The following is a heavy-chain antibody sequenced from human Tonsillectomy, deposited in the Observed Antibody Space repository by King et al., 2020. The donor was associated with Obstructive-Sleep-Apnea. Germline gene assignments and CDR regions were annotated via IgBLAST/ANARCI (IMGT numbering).Heavy chain of an antibody. V-gene: IGHV1-46*04. CDR3: ARDPGYNGSGSIGLFDY. J-gene: IGHJ4*02. D-gene: IGHD3-10*01. CDR2: INPSGGST. CDR1: GYTFTNYY. Sequence: VQLVESGAEVKKPGASVKVSCKASGYTFTNYYMHWVRQAPGQGLEWMGIINPSGGSTNYAQKLQGRVTMTRDTSTRTVYMELSSLRSEDTAVYYCARDPGYNGSGSIGLFDYWGQGTLVTVSS.